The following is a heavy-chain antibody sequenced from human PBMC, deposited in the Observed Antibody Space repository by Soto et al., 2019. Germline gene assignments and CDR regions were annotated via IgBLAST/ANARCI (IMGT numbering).Heavy chain of an antibody. CDR2: VYTSDYT. CDR3: ASSAGQAGDFLWYKGMDI. D-gene: IGHD1-1*01. CDR1: GASIRSYH. Sequence: SETLSLTCSVCGASIRSYHCHWIRQPAWKGLEWIGYVYTSDYTRYSSSLKSRVTISVDTSKSQFYLRLNSVTAEDTAVYYCASSAGQAGDFLWYKGMDIWGQGTTVAVSS. J-gene: IGHJ6*02. V-gene: IGHV4-59*03.